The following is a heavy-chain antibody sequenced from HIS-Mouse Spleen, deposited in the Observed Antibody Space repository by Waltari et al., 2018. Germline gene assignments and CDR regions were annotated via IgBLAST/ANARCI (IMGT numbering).Heavy chain of an antibody. CDR3: AREIPYSSSWYDWYFDL. Sequence: QLQLQESGPGLVKPSETLSLTCTVSGCSLSSSSSYWVWIRQPPGKGLEWIGSIYYSGSTYYNPSLKSRVTISVDTSKNQFSLKLSSVTAADTAVYYCAREIPYSSSWYDWYFDLWGRGTLVTVSS. V-gene: IGHV4-39*07. CDR2: IYYSGST. CDR1: GCSLSSSSSY. D-gene: IGHD6-13*01. J-gene: IGHJ2*01.